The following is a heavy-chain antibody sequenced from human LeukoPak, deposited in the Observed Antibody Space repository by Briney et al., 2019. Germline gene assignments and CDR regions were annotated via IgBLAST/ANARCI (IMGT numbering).Heavy chain of an antibody. CDR1: GFTFSSYA. V-gene: IGHV3-23*01. CDR2: ISGSGGST. Sequence: GASLRLSCAASGFTFSSYAMSWVRQAPGKGLEWVSAISGSGGSTYYADSVKGRFTISRDNSKNTLYLQMNSLRAEDTAVYYCAKDDWFGELLHSNWGQGTLVTVSS. D-gene: IGHD3-10*01. CDR3: AKDDWFGELLHSN. J-gene: IGHJ4*02.